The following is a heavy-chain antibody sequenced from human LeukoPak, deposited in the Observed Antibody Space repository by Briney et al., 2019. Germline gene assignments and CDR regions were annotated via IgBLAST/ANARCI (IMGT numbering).Heavy chain of an antibody. D-gene: IGHD2-2*03. Sequence: GESLKIPCKGSGYSSPTYWIAWVRQMPGKGLEWMGIIYPDESNIRYSPSFQGQVTISADKSISTAYLQWSSLKASDTAMYYCARPPSRGYSSSFEYWGQGTLVTVSS. J-gene: IGHJ4*02. CDR1: GYSSPTYW. V-gene: IGHV5-51*01. CDR2: IYPDESNI. CDR3: ARPPSRGYSSSFEY.